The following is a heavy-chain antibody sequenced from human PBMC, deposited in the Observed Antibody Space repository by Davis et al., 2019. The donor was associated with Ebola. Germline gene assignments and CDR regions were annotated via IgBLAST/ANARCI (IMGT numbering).Heavy chain of an antibody. CDR1: GGSFSGYY. CDR2: INHSGST. D-gene: IGHD2-21*01. CDR3: ARGFVTKGGYYFDY. V-gene: IGHV4-34*01. J-gene: IGHJ4*02. Sequence: MPGGSLRLSCAVYGGSFSGYYWSWIRQPPGKGLEWIGEINHSGSTNYNPSLKSRVTISVDTSKNQFSLKLSSVTAADTAVYYCARGFVTKGGYYFDYWGQGTLVTVSS.